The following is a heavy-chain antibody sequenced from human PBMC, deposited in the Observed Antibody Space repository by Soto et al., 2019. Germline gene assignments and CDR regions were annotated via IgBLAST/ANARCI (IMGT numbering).Heavy chain of an antibody. CDR3: TKGTWLDI. D-gene: IGHD6-19*01. Sequence: EVQLLESGGGLEQPGGSLRLSCAASGFTFGSHDMSWVRQAPGKALEWVSSISVSDPGTYYADSVKGRFTTSRGISKNTLFLQMDSLRAEDTALYYCTKGTWLDIWGQGTMVTVSS. V-gene: IGHV3-23*01. CDR2: ISVSDPGT. CDR1: GFTFGSHD. J-gene: IGHJ3*02.